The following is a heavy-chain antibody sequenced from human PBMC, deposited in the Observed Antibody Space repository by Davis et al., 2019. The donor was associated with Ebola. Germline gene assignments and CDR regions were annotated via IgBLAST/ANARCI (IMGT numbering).Heavy chain of an antibody. CDR3: ARGSFGDSVFDY. CDR1: GFTFRSYA. V-gene: IGHV3-13*01. D-gene: IGHD4-17*01. J-gene: IGHJ4*02. Sequence: GGPLRLSFPASGFTFRSYAMPWVRQAPGKGLEWVSAIGTAGDTYYPGSVKGRFTISRENAKNSLYLQMNSLRAGDTAVYYCARGSFGDSVFDYWGQGTLVTVSS. CDR2: IGTAGDT.